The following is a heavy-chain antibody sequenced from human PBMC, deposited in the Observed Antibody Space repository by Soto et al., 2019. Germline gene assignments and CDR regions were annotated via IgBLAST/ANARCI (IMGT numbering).Heavy chain of an antibody. J-gene: IGHJ6*02. CDR3: SRDGDFYGLDV. CDR1: GFTSDDYDYA. D-gene: IGHD3-3*01. Sequence: GGSLRLSCTFSGFTSDDYDYALTWVRQAPGKGLQWLGLIRGSTYGGTTEYAASVKGRFTIPRDDSKGIAYLQMNSLKTEDTAVYYCSRDGDFYGLDVWGQGTTVTVSS. CDR2: IRGSTYGGTT. V-gene: IGHV3-49*04.